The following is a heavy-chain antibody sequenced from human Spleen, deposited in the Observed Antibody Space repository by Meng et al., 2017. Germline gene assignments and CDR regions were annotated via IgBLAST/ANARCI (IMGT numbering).Heavy chain of an antibody. CDR1: GFTFDDYA. V-gene: IGHV3-9*01. D-gene: IGHD4-17*01. Sequence: SPKISCAASGFTFDDYAMHWVRQAPGKGLEWVSGISWNSGSIGYADSVKGRFTISRDNAKNSLYLQMNSQRAEDTALYYCAKDLTTVTMSEWGQGTLVTVSS. CDR2: ISWNSGSI. J-gene: IGHJ4*02. CDR3: AKDLTTVTMSE.